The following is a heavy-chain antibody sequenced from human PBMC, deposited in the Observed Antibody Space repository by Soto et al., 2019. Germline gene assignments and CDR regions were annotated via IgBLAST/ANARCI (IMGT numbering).Heavy chain of an antibody. V-gene: IGHV3-48*03. CDR1: GFLFRNCE. J-gene: IGHJ1*01. CDR3: VSHPYSALPFES. Sequence: EVRLVESGGDLVKSGGSLRLSCVGSGFLFRNCERHWVRQAPGNGLEGLAHISTTGGHVSESDSVKRRFTMSRDNTKHTLYLQVNALWTEDMGIYYCVSHPYSALPFESWCQGKLV. CDR2: ISTTGGHV. D-gene: IGHD3-16*01.